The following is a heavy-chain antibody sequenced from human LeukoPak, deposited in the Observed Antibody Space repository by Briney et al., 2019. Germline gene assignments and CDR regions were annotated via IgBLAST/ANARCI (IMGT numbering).Heavy chain of an antibody. D-gene: IGHD5-12*01. V-gene: IGHV1-8*02. CDR2: MNPNSGNT. CDR3: ARSSDYAGGNFDY. CDR1: GYTFTGYY. Sequence: ASVKVSCKASGYTFTGYYMHWVRQAPGQGLEWMGWMNPNSGNTGYAQKFQGRVTMTRNTSISTAYMELSSLRSEDTAVYYCARSSDYAGGNFDYWGQGTLVTVSS. J-gene: IGHJ4*02.